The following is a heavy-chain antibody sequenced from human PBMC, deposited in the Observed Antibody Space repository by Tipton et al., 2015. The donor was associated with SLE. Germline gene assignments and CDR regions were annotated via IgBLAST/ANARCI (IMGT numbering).Heavy chain of an antibody. CDR1: GGSISSSSYY. V-gene: IGHV4-39*07. Sequence: TLSLTCTVSGGSISSSSYYWGWIRQPPGKGLEWIGSIYYSGSTYYNPSLKSRVTISVDTSKNQFSLKLSSVTAADTAVYYCARKGYYDISGYFDYWGQGTLVTVSS. D-gene: IGHD3-22*01. J-gene: IGHJ4*02. CDR3: ARKGYYDISGYFDY. CDR2: IYYSGST.